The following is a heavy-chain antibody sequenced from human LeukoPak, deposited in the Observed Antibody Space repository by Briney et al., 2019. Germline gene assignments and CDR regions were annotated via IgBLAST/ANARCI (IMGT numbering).Heavy chain of an antibody. V-gene: IGHV1-46*01. CDR3: ASRTPAKQKAYSSGWGGHGFDP. J-gene: IGHJ5*02. CDR2: INPSGGST. CDR1: GYTFTSYY. Sequence: ASVKVSCKASGYTFTSYYMHWVRQAPGQGLEWMGIINPSGGSTSYAQKFQGRVTMTRDASTSTVYMELSSLRSEDTAVYYCASRTPAKQKAYSSGWGGHGFDPWGQGTLVTVSS. D-gene: IGHD6-19*01.